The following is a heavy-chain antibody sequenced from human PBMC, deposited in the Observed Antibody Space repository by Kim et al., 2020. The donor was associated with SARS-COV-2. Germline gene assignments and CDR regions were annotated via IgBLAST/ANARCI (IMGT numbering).Heavy chain of an antibody. D-gene: IGHD1-1*01. CDR1: GFTFSNYW. CDR3: VRLNNNLSE. Sequence: GGSLRLSCAASGFTFSNYWMSWVRQAPGKGLECVAIIKQDGSDKHYVDSVKGRFTISRDNAKTSLFLQMNNLRAEDTAIYFCVRLNNNLSEWGQGTLVTVSS. J-gene: IGHJ4*02. V-gene: IGHV3-7*01. CDR2: IKQDGSDK.